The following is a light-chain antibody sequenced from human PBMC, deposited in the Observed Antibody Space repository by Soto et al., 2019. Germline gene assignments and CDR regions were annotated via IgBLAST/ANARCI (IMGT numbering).Light chain of an antibody. CDR2: AAS. CDR1: QSIDTF. CDR3: QQTNPAWT. Sequence: DIQMTQSPSSLSASVGDRVTLTCRASQSIDTFLNWYQKKPGTAPKLLIYAASNLQSGVPSRFSGSGSGTDFTLTISSLQPEDFVTYYCQQTNPAWTFAQGTKVEIK. J-gene: IGKJ1*01. V-gene: IGKV1-39*01.